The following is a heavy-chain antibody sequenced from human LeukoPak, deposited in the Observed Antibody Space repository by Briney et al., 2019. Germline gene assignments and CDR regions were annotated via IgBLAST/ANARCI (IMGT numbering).Heavy chain of an antibody. CDR1: DYSIGSGYS. V-gene: IGHV4-38-2*02. Sequence: SETLSLTCTVSDYSIGSGYSWGWIRQPPGRGLEGIATISNDGTTFYIPSLKSRVTMTLDTSRNQFSLRLSSVTAADTAVYYCARDLSVYYYYYFDFWGQGTLVTVSS. CDR3: ARDLSVYYYYYFDF. D-gene: IGHD3-22*01. J-gene: IGHJ4*02. CDR2: ISNDGTT.